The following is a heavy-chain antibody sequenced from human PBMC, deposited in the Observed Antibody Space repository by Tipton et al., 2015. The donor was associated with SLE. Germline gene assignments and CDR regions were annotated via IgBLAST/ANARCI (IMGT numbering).Heavy chain of an antibody. D-gene: IGHD3-22*01. J-gene: IGHJ6*02. CDR1: GFTFRSYA. CDR3: ARLPYDSRGYYGRYYYGLDV. CDR2: ISGSSTYV. V-gene: IGHV3-21*03. Sequence: SLRLSCAASGFTFRSYAMSWVRQAPGKGLEWISSISGSSTYVHYADSVKGRFTVSRDNAKNSLFLQMNGLRPEDTAVYYCARLPYDSRGYYGRYYYGLDVWGQGTTVTVSS.